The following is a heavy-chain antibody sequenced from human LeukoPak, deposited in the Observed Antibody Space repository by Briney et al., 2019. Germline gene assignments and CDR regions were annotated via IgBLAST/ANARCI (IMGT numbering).Heavy chain of an antibody. CDR3: ARDGGDDAFDI. D-gene: IGHD3-10*01. J-gene: IGHJ3*02. V-gene: IGHV3-74*01. CDR2: ITSDGSST. Sequence: PGGSLRLSCAAPGFTFSSYWMHWVRQAPGKGLVWVSRITSDGSSTSYADSVKGRFTISRDNAKNTLYLQMNSLRAEDTAVYYCARDGGDDAFDIWGQGTMVTVPS. CDR1: GFTFSSYW.